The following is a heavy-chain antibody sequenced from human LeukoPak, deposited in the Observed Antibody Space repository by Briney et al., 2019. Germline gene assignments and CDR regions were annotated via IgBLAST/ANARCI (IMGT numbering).Heavy chain of an antibody. J-gene: IGHJ4*02. Sequence: GGSLRLSCAASGFTFSSYGMHWVRQAPGRGLEWVAVISYDGSNKYYADSVKGRFTISRDNSKNTLYLQMNSLRAEDTAVYYCATPVRDYWGQGTLVTVSS. CDR2: ISYDGSNK. CDR3: ATPVRDY. CDR1: GFTFSSYG. V-gene: IGHV3-30*03.